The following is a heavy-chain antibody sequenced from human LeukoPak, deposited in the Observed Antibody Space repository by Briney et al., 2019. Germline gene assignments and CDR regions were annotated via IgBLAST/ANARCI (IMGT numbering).Heavy chain of an antibody. D-gene: IGHD3-3*01. Sequence: SETLSLTCTVSGGSISSSSYSWGWIRQPPGKGLEWIGSIYYSGTTYYNPSLKGRVTISVDTSKIQFSLKLSSVAATDTAVYFCARLRFGFWSGYTHPYFDYWGQGTLVTVSS. CDR2: IYYSGTT. J-gene: IGHJ4*02. CDR3: ARLRFGFWSGYTHPYFDY. V-gene: IGHV4-39*01. CDR1: GGSISSSSYS.